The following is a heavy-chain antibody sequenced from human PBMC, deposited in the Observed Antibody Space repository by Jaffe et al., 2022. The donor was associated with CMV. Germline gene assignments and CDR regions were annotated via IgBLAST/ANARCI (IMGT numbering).Heavy chain of an antibody. CDR3: AREYDGFGGRGFDY. Sequence: EVQLVESGGGLVQPGGSLRLSCAASGFTFSSYSMNWVRQAPGKGLEWVSYISSSSSTIYYADSVKGRFTISRDNAKNSLYLQMNSLRDEDTAVYYCAREYDGFGGRGFDYWGQGTLVTVSS. CDR1: GFTFSSYS. V-gene: IGHV3-48*02. J-gene: IGHJ4*02. CDR2: ISSSSSTI. D-gene: IGHD3-10*01.